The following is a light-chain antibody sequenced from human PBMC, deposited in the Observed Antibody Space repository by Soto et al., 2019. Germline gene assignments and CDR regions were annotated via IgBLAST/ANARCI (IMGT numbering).Light chain of an antibody. Sequence: IQMTQSPSTLYARVGPTVSNTCRASQRVNTCLAWYQQKPGKAPTLLIYDASSLQSGVPSRFSGSGSGTEFTLTISSLQPDDFATYYCQQYQIDWTFGQGTKVDIK. CDR3: QQYQIDWT. CDR1: QRVNTC. CDR2: DAS. V-gene: IGKV1-5*01. J-gene: IGKJ1*01.